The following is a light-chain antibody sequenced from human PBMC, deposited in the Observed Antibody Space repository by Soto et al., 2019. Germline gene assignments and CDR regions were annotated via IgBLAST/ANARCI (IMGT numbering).Light chain of an antibody. Sequence: QSVLTQEASVSGTVGQKVTLSCTGNSNNVGSYAVGLYQQSSHGATKTVMFGNSLPSGIPDRFSGSKSGTTASLTISGLSPEEEADYYCSTWDYSLSAIVVFGGGTKLTAL. J-gene: IGLJ2*01. CDR1: SNNVGSYA. V-gene: IGLV1-44*01. CDR2: GNS. CDR3: STWDYSLSAIVV.